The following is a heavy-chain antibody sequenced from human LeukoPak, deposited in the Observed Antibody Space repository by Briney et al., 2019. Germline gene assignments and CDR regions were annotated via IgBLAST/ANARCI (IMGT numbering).Heavy chain of an antibody. CDR3: ARGGYGDYNLYYYGMDV. D-gene: IGHD4-17*01. V-gene: IGHV4-31*03. CDR1: GGSISSGGYY. Sequence: QPSETLSLTCTVSGGSISSGGYYWRWIRQHPGKGLEWIGYIYYSGSTYYNPSLKSRVTISVDTSKNQFSLKLSSVTAADTAVYYCARGGYGDYNLYYYGMDVWGQGTTVTVSS. J-gene: IGHJ6*02. CDR2: IYYSGST.